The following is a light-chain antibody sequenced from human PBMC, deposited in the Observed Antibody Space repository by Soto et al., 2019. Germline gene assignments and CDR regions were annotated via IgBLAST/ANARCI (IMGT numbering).Light chain of an antibody. CDR2: GNS. J-gene: IGLJ1*01. V-gene: IGLV1-40*01. Sequence: QSVLTQPPSVSGAPGQRVTISCTGSSSNIGAGYDVHWYQQLPGTAPKLLIYGNSNRPSGVPERFSGSKSGTSASLAITGLQAEDEADYYCQSYDSSLSGLVFGTGTKVTV. CDR1: SSNIGAGYD. CDR3: QSYDSSLSGLV.